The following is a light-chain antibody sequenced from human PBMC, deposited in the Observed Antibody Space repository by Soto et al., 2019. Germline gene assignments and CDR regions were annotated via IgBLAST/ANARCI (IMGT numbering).Light chain of an antibody. CDR1: GSDIGGYNY. CDR3: SSYTSASAFVL. J-gene: IGLJ2*01. CDR2: DVS. V-gene: IGLV2-14*03. Sequence: QSGLTQPASVSGSPGQSITISCTGTGSDIGGYNYVSWYQQHPGKAPKLAIYDVSHRPSGISNRFSGSKSANTASLTVSGLQAEDEADYYCSSYTSASAFVLFGGGTKLTVL.